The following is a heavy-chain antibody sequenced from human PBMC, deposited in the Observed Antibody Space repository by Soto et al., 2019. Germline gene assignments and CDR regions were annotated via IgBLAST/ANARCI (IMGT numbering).Heavy chain of an antibody. CDR1: GGSSSSGY. D-gene: IGHD3-3*01. J-gene: IGHJ5*01. Sequence: PSWPLSLTCAVSGGSSSSGYCWWVVQPPGKGLEWIGYIYYSGSTNYNPSLKSRVTISVDTSKNQFSLKLSSVTAADTAVYDWSRDEPNFQNRFDSW. CDR2: IYYSGST. V-gene: IGHV4-59*01. CDR3: SRDEPNFQNRFDS.